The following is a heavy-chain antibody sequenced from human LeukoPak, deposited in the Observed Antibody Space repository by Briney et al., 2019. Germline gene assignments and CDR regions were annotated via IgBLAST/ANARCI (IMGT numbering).Heavy chain of an antibody. CDR3: SRESGPFCPFGH. CDR1: GGSITTTNY. V-gene: IGHV4-4*02. CDR2: ISLAGRT. D-gene: IGHD1-26*01. Sequence: KPSETLSLTCGVSGGSITTTNYWSWVRQPPGGGLEWIGEISLAGRTRYNPSLKSRVNISIDESKNHLYLNLASVTAADTAVYYCSRESGPFCPFGHWGQGTLVAVTS. J-gene: IGHJ4*02.